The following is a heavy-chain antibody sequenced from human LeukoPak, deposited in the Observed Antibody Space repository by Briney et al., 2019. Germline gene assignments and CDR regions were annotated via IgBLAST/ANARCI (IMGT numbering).Heavy chain of an antibody. J-gene: IGHJ5*02. V-gene: IGHV4-34*01. D-gene: IGHD3-9*01. CDR3: ARLDILTGYFNP. Sequence: SETLSLTCAVYGGSFSGYFWTWIRQPPGKGLEWIGEINHSGSTNYNPSLKSRVTISVDTSKNQFSLKLSSVTAADTAVYYCARLDILTGYFNPWGQGTLVTVSS. CDR2: INHSGST. CDR1: GGSFSGYF.